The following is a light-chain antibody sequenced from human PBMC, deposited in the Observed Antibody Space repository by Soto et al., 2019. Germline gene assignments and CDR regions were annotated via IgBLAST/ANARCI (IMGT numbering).Light chain of an antibody. Sequence: EIVLTQSPGTLSLSPGERATLSCRASHTVTSTFLAWYQQKPGQAPRLLIYGASRRATGIPDRFSGSGSGTDFTLTITSLEPEDFAVYYWDQYDSSRTIGQGTKVEMK. V-gene: IGKV3-20*01. J-gene: IGKJ1*01. CDR1: HTVTSTF. CDR3: DQYDSSRT. CDR2: GAS.